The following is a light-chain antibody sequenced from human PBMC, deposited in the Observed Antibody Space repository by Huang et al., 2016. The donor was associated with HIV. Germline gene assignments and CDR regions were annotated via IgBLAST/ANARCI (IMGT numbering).Light chain of an antibody. Sequence: DIIMSQSPESLTVSLGERATLNCRSSQSVYASSTSKDYMAWFQQKPGQPPKLLLFWASSREGGVPDRFRGSGSGTHFTLTIANLQPEDAAIYYCQQYYSLPQTFGQGTRV. J-gene: IGKJ1*01. CDR3: QQYYSLPQT. CDR1: QSVYASSTSKDY. CDR2: WAS. V-gene: IGKV4-1*01.